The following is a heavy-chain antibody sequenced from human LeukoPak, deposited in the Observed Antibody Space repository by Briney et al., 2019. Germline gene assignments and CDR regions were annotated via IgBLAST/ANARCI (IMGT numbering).Heavy chain of an antibody. CDR1: GGSISSGGYS. J-gene: IGHJ4*02. D-gene: IGHD3-3*01. V-gene: IGHV4-30-2*01. CDR2: IYHSGST. Sequence: SETLSLTCAVSGGSISSGGYSWSWIRQPPGKGLEWIGYIYHSGSTYYNPSLKSRVTISVDRSKNQFSLKLSSVTAADTAVYYCARGAAQYDFWSGYHPFDYWGQGTLVTVSS. CDR3: ARGAAQYDFWSGYHPFDY.